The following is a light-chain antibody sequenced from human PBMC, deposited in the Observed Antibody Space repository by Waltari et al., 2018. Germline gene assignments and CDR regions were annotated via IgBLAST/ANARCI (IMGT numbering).Light chain of an antibody. J-gene: IGLJ3*02. Sequence: SYVVTQSPSVSVAPGETARITCGGDNIGSKGVHWYQQRPGQAPVLVISYDSDRPSGIPERFSGSNSGNTATLTISWVEAEDEADYHCQVWDDFIDSGVFGGGTRLSVL. CDR2: YDS. V-gene: IGLV3-21*04. CDR1: NIGSKG. CDR3: QVWDDFIDSGV.